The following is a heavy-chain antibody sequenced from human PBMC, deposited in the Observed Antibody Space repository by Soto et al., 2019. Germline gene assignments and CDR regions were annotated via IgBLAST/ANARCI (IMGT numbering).Heavy chain of an antibody. V-gene: IGHV1-3*01. CDR2: INAGNGNT. J-gene: IGHJ4*02. CDR3: AYISGYYYWHD. D-gene: IGHD3-22*01. CDR1: GYSFTSYA. Sequence: QVQLVQSGAEVKKPGASVKVSCKASGYSFTSYAMHWVRQAPGQRLEWMGWINAGNGNTKYSQKFQGRVTITRDTSASTAYMARSSLRSADTAVYSCAYISGYYYWHDCGQGTLVSASS.